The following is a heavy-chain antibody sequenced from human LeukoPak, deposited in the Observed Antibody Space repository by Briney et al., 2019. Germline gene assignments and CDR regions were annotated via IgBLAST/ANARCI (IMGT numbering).Heavy chain of an antibody. J-gene: IGHJ4*02. CDR3: ARGGVLWFGEPLFDY. CDR1: GFTFSSYW. CDR2: IKQDGGEK. V-gene: IGHV3-7*01. Sequence: PGGSLRLSCAASGFTFSSYWMNWVRQAPGKGLEWVANIKQDGGEKYYVDSVKGRFTISRDNAKSSLYLQMNSLRAEDTAVYYCARGGVLWFGEPLFDYWGQGTLVTVSS. D-gene: IGHD3-10*01.